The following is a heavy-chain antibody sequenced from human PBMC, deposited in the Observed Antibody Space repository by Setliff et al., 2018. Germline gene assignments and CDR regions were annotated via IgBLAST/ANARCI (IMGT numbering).Heavy chain of an antibody. CDR2: IIPIFGTA. Sequence: ASVKVSCKASGGTFSSYAISWVRQAPGQGLEWMGGIIPIFGTANYAQKFQGRVTITTDESTSTAYMELSSLRSEDTAVYYCARDLTQSHDYGGNSDSPWGQGTLVTV. CDR1: GGTFSSYA. CDR3: ARDLTQSHDYGGNSDSP. V-gene: IGHV1-69*05. J-gene: IGHJ5*02. D-gene: IGHD4-17*01.